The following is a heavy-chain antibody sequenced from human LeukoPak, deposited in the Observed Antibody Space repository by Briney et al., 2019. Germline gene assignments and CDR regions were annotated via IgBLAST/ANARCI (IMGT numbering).Heavy chain of an antibody. CDR1: GGSISSSNW. Sequence: SETLSLTCAVSGGSISSSNWWSWVRQPPGRGLEWIGEIYHSGSTNYNPSLKSRVTISVDKSKNQFSLKLGSVTAADTAVYYCASSIAVAGTPQYYFDYWGQGTLVTVSS. CDR2: IYHSGST. J-gene: IGHJ4*02. CDR3: ASSIAVAGTPQYYFDY. D-gene: IGHD6-19*01. V-gene: IGHV4-4*02.